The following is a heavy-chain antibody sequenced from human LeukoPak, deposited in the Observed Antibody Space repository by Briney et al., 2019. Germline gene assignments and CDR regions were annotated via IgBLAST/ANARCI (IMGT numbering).Heavy chain of an antibody. CDR1: GFVFNNYG. D-gene: IGHD1-26*01. CDR3: ARRSSGTSGLDD. J-gene: IGHJ4*02. CDR2: IWTDGSKK. V-gene: IGHV3-33*01. Sequence: GKSLRLSCAASGFVFNNYGMHWVRQAPGKGLEWVAVIWTDGSKKSYADSVKGRFTFTRDNSKNMLYLQMDSLRADDTAVYYCARRSSGTSGLDDWGQGILVTVSS.